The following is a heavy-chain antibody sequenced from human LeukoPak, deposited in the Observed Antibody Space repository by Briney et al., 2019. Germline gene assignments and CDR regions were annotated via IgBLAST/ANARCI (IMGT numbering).Heavy chain of an antibody. D-gene: IGHD1-7*01. J-gene: IGHJ6*03. CDR2: ISAYNGNT. CDR3: ARAGTTWDYYYYYMDV. CDR1: GYTFSSYG. Sequence: ASVKVSCKASGYTFSSYGISWVRQAPGQGLEWMGRISAYNGNTNYVQKLQGRVTMTTDTSTSTAYMELRSLRSDDTAVYYCARAGTTWDYYYYYMDVWGKGTSVTVSS. V-gene: IGHV1-18*01.